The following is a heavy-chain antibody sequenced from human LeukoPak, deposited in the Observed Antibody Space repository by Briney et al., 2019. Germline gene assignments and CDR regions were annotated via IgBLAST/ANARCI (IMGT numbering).Heavy chain of an antibody. J-gene: IGHJ4*02. Sequence: GGSLRLSCAASGFTFSSYGMHWVRQAPGKGLEWVAVIWYDGSNKYYADSVKGRFTISRDNSKNTLYLQMNSLRAEDTAVYYCARGQEYYGSGYPINHYFDYWGQGTLVTVSS. CDR1: GFTFSSYG. D-gene: IGHD3-10*01. CDR2: IWYDGSNK. CDR3: ARGQEYYGSGYPINHYFDY. V-gene: IGHV3-33*01.